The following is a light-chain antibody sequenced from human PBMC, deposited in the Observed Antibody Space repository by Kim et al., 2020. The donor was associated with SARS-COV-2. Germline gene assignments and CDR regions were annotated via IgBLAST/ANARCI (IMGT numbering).Light chain of an antibody. CDR2: DAT. J-gene: IGKJ2*03. V-gene: IGKV1-39*01. CDR3: QQSYDFPYS. CDR1: QRIATY. Sequence: DVQMTQSPSSLSASVGDRVTITCRTSQRIATYLNWYRQKSGKAPDLLIYDATALQSGVPSRFSASHSGTEFTLTISGLQPEDSATYYCQQSYDFPYSLGTGTKLEI.